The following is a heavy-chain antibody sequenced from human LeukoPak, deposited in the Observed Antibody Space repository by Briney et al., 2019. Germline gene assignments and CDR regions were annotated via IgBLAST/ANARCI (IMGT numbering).Heavy chain of an antibody. D-gene: IGHD3-22*01. Sequence: GGSLRLSCAASGFTFSNYAMSWVRQAPGRGLNWVSSINGGGGATVYADSVKGRFTISRDNSKNTLYLQMDSLRAEDTAVYYCAKGYYDSTLAFDIWGQGTMVTVSS. CDR2: INGGGGAT. CDR1: GFTFSNYA. J-gene: IGHJ3*02. V-gene: IGHV3-23*01. CDR3: AKGYYDSTLAFDI.